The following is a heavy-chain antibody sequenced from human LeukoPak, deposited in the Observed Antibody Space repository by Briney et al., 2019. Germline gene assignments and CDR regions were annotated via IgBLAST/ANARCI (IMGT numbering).Heavy chain of an antibody. V-gene: IGHV3-30*02. J-gene: IGHJ4*02. D-gene: IGHD6-13*01. CDR1: GFTVSSNY. CDR3: AKDEHAHWYSSSWGDY. CDR2: IWYDGSNK. Sequence: PGGSLRLSCAASGFTVSSNYMSWVRQAPGKGLEWVAVIWYDGSNKYYADSVKGRFTISRDNSKNTLYLQMNSLRAEDTAVYYCAKDEHAHWYSSSWGDYWGQGTLVTVSS.